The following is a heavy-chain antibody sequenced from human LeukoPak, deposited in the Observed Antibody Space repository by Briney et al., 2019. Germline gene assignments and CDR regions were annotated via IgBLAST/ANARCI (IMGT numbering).Heavy chain of an antibody. CDR2: ISSSSSTI. V-gene: IGHV3-48*01. CDR3: ARDEGFDY. CDR1: GFTFSRYS. Sequence: GGSLRLSRAASGFTFSRYSMNWVRHAPGKGLEWVSYISSSSSTIYYADSVKGRFTISRDNAKNSLYLQMNSLRAEDTDVYYCARDEGFDYRGQGTLVTVSS. J-gene: IGHJ4*02.